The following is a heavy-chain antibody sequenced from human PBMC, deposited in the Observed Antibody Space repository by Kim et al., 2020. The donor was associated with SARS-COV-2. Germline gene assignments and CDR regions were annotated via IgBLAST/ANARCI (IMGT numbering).Heavy chain of an antibody. Sequence: GGSLRLSCAASGFTFSNAWMSWVRQAPGKGLEWVGRIKSKTDGGTTDYAAPVKGRFTISRDDSKNTLYLQMNSLKTEDTAVYYCTTDRGSGWFGDEDYFDYWGQGTLVTVSS. J-gene: IGHJ4*02. CDR3: TTDRGSGWFGDEDYFDY. CDR1: GFTFSNAW. V-gene: IGHV3-15*01. CDR2: IKSKTDGGTT. D-gene: IGHD3-10*01.